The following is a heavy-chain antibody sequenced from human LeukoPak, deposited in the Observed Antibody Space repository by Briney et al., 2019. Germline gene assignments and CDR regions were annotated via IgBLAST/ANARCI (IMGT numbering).Heavy chain of an antibody. Sequence: PGGSLRLSCAASGFTFSSYAMSWVRQAPGQGLKWVSAISGSGGSTYYADSVKGRFTISRDNSKNTLYLQMNSLRAEDTAVYYCARHSDILTGYYNPNFDYWGQGTLVTVSS. CDR2: ISGSGGST. J-gene: IGHJ4*02. CDR1: GFTFSSYA. V-gene: IGHV3-23*01. D-gene: IGHD3-9*01. CDR3: ARHSDILTGYYNPNFDY.